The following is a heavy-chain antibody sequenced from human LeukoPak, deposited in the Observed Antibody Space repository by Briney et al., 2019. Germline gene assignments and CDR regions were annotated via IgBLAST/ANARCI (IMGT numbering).Heavy chain of an antibody. J-gene: IGHJ4*02. V-gene: IGHV1-69*05. CDR3: ARLYGGNPRFDY. D-gene: IGHD4-23*01. CDR2: IIPIFGTA. Sequence: GASVKVSCKASGGTFSSYAISWVRQAPGQGLEWMGGIIPIFGTASYAQKFQGRVTMTRDMSTSTVYMELSSLRSEDTAVYYCARLYGGNPRFDYWGRGTLATVSS. CDR1: GGTFSSYA.